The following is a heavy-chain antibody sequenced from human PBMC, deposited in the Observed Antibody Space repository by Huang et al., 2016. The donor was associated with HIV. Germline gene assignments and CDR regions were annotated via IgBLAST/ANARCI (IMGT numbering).Heavy chain of an antibody. V-gene: IGHV5-51*03. CDR2: IYPSDSDT. Sequence: QLVQSGAEVKKPGESLKISCKGSGDTFTNSWIGWVRQMPGKGLEWMGLIYPSDSDTKYRPSFQGQVTLSADKSISTACLQWSSLKASDTAMYYCARRQWLRQTWGAFNIWGQGTMVIVSS. D-gene: IGHD6-19*01. CDR1: GDTFTNSW. J-gene: IGHJ3*02. CDR3: ARRQWLRQTWGAFNI.